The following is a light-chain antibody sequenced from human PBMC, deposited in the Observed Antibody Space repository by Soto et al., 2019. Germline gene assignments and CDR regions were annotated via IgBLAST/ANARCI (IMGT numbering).Light chain of an antibody. J-gene: IGKJ4*01. Sequence: DIQMTQSPSSLSASVGDRVTITCRASQDINNDLAWYKQRPGKVPKLLIYAASTMQSGDPPRFSGSGSGTDFTLISSSLQPVEVATYYCHKYDIAPRTFGGGTKVEI. V-gene: IGKV1-27*01. CDR2: AAS. CDR3: HKYDIAPRT. CDR1: QDINND.